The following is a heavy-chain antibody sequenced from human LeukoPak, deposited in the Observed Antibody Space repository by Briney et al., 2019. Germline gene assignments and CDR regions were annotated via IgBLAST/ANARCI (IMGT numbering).Heavy chain of an antibody. CDR3: ARDLEIAAAGFDY. Sequence: GGSLRLSCAASGFTFSNYWMSWVRQAPGKGLEWVSSISSSSSYIYYADSVKGRFTISRDNAKNSLYLQMNSLRAEDTAVYYCARDLEIAAAGFDYWGQGTLVTVSS. D-gene: IGHD6-13*01. CDR2: ISSSSSYI. CDR1: GFTFSNYW. J-gene: IGHJ4*02. V-gene: IGHV3-21*01.